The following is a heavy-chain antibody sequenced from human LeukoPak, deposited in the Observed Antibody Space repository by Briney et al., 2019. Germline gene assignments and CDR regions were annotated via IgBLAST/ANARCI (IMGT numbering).Heavy chain of an antibody. CDR3: ASRSYGGPFDY. J-gene: IGHJ4*02. D-gene: IGHD4-23*01. CDR2: IYYSGST. Sequence: SETLSLTCTVSGGSISSGNYYWNWIRQHPGKGLEWIGYIYYSGSTYYNPSLRSRVTISVDTSKNQFPLKLSSVTAADTAVYYCASRSYGGPFDYWGQGTLVTVSS. CDR1: GGSISSGNYY. V-gene: IGHV4-31*03.